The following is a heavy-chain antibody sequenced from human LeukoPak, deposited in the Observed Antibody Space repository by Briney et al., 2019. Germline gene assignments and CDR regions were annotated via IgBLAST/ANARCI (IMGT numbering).Heavy chain of an antibody. J-gene: IGHJ4*02. CDR1: GYTFTSYG. CDR3: ARDYGDYDRFDC. V-gene: IGHV1-18*01. CDR2: ISVYNDNT. D-gene: IGHD4-17*01. Sequence: GASVKVSCKASGYTFTSYGISWVRQAPGQGLEWMGWISVYNDNTNYAQKFQGRVTMTTDTSTSTAYMELRSLRSDDTAVYYCARDYGDYDRFDCWGQGTLVTVSS.